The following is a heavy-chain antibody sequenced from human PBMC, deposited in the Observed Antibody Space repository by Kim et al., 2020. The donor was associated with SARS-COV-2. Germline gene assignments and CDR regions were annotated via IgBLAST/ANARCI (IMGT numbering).Heavy chain of an antibody. CDR3: ARTADITGTLYFDY. Sequence: ADSVKGRFTISRDNAKNTLYLQMSRLRAEDTAVYYCARTADITGTLYFDYWGQGTLVTVSS. J-gene: IGHJ4*02. V-gene: IGHV3-74*01. D-gene: IGHD1-20*01.